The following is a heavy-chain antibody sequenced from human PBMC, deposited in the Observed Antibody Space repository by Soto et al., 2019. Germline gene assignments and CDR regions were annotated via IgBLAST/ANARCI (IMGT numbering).Heavy chain of an antibody. CDR2: ISSSSINK. D-gene: IGHD6-19*01. CDR3: ARDRGSSGWYAGGGFDP. V-gene: IGHV3-21*01. CDR1: GFTFSSYS. Sequence: EVQLVESGGGLVKPGGSLRLSCAASGFTFSSYSMNWVRQAPGKGLEWVSCISSSSINKYYADSVKGRFTISRDKAKNSLYLQMNSLRAADTAVYYCARDRGSSGWYAGGGFDPWGQGTLVTVSS. J-gene: IGHJ5*02.